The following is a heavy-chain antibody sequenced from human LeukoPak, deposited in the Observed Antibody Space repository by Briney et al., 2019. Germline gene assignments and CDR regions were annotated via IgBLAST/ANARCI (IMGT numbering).Heavy chain of an antibody. CDR1: GGSISSSSYY. CDR2: IYYSGST. J-gene: IGHJ3*02. D-gene: IGHD3-10*01. V-gene: IGHV4-39*07. CDR3: ASSTSSTKCGWFGELGAFDI. Sequence: SETLSLTCTVSGGSISSSSYYWGWIRQPPGKGLEWIGSIYYSGSTYYNPSLKSRVTISVDTSKNQFSLKLSSVTAADTAVYYCASSTSSTKCGWFGELGAFDIWGQGTMVTVSS.